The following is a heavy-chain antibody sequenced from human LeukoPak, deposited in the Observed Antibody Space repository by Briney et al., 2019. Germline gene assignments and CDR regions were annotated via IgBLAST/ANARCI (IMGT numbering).Heavy chain of an antibody. CDR1: GGTFSSYA. CDR2: IIPIFGTA. J-gene: IGHJ3*02. D-gene: IGHD3-3*01. CDR3: ARVWSGYYHDAFDI. V-gene: IGHV1-69*05. Sequence: SVKVSCKASGGTFSSYAISWVRQALGQGLEWMGRIIPIFGTANYAQKFQGRVTITTDESTSTAYMELSSLRSEDTAVYYCARVWSGYYHDAFDIWGQGTMVTVSS.